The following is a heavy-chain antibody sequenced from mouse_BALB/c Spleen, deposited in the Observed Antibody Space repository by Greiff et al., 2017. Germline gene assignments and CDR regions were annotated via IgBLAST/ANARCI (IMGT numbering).Heavy chain of an antibody. Sequence: EVHLVESGGGLVQPGGSLKLSCAASGFTFSSYTMSWVRQTPEKRLEWVAYISNGGGSTYYPDTVKGRFTISRDNAKNTLYLQMSSLKSEDTAMYYCARYGNQAWFAYWGQGTLVTVSA. D-gene: IGHD2-1*01. J-gene: IGHJ3*01. CDR2: ISNGGGST. V-gene: IGHV5-12-2*01. CDR1: GFTFSSYT. CDR3: ARYGNQAWFAY.